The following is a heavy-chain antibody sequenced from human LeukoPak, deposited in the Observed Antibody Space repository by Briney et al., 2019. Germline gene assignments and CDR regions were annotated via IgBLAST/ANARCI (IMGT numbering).Heavy chain of an antibody. Sequence: ASVKVSCKASGYTFSSSGITWVRQVPGQGLEWMGWIGTFNGNTNYAQKLQGRVTMTTDRSTSAAYMELRSLRFDDTAVYYCARLLGATTSTHFDYWGQGTLVTVSS. V-gene: IGHV1-18*01. J-gene: IGHJ4*02. D-gene: IGHD1-26*01. CDR1: GYTFSSSG. CDR3: ARLLGATTSTHFDY. CDR2: IGTFNGNT.